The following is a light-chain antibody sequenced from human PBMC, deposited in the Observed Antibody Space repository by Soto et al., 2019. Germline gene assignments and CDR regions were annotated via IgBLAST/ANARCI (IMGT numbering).Light chain of an antibody. J-gene: IGKJ2*01. Sequence: EIVLTQSPGTLSLSPGERATLSCRASQSVSSTYLAWYQQKPGQAPRLLISGESNRATGIPDRFSGSGSGTDFTLTISRLEPEDFAVYYCQQYDSSPMYTFGQGTKLEIK. CDR3: QQYDSSPMYT. CDR1: QSVSSTY. CDR2: GES. V-gene: IGKV3-20*01.